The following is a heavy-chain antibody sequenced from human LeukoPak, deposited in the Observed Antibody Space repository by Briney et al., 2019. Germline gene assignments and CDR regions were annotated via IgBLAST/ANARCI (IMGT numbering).Heavy chain of an antibody. Sequence: SETLSLTCTVSGGSISSYYWSWIRQPPGKGLEWIGYIYYSGSTNYNPSLKSRVTISVDTSKNQFSLKLSSVTAADTAVYYCARDRRDYYDSSGYQFLPKYYYYMDVWGKGTTVTISS. J-gene: IGHJ6*03. CDR1: GGSISSYY. D-gene: IGHD3-22*01. V-gene: IGHV4-59*12. CDR2: IYYSGST. CDR3: ARDRRDYYDSSGYQFLPKYYYYMDV.